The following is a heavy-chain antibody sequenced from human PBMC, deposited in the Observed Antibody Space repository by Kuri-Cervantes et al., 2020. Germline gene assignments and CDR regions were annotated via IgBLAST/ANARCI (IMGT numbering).Heavy chain of an antibody. CDR2: IIPILGIA. CDR1: GGTFSSYT. CDR3: ARLEKQWLPGL. V-gene: IGHV1-69*02. D-gene: IGHD6-19*01. Sequence: SVKVSCKASGGTFSSYTISWVRQAPGQGLEWMGRIIPILGIANYAQKFQGRVTITADKSTSTAYMDLRSLRSDDTAVYYCARLEKQWLPGLWGQGTLVTVSS. J-gene: IGHJ4*02.